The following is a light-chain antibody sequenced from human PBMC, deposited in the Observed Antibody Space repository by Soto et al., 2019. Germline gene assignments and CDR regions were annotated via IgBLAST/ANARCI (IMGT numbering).Light chain of an antibody. V-gene: IGKV3-20*01. Sequence: VLTQSPGTLSLSPGERATLSCRASQTVTSNFLAWYQEKPGQAPRLLIYGASSRATGIPDRFSGSGSGTDFTLTISSLEPEDFAVYYCQQYDDWPLTFGGGTKVDIK. CDR3: QQYDDWPLT. CDR2: GAS. CDR1: QTVTSNF. J-gene: IGKJ4*01.